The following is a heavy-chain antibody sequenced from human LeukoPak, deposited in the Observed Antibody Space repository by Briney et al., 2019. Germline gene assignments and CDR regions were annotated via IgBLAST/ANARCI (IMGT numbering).Heavy chain of an antibody. CDR1: GGSFSGYY. CDR3: TRGFSGGSTY. V-gene: IGHV4-34*01. J-gene: IGHJ4*02. D-gene: IGHD1-26*01. Sequence: SETLSLTCAVYGGSFSGYYWSWIRQPPGKGLEWIGEINHSGSTNYNPSLKSRVTISVDTSKKQFSLRLTSVTAADTAVYYCTRGFSGGSTYWGQGTLLTVSS. CDR2: INHSGST.